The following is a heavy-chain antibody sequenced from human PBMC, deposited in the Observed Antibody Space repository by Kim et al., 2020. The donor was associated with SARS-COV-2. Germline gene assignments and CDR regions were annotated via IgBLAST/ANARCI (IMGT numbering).Heavy chain of an antibody. V-gene: IGHV3-74*01. J-gene: IGHJ6*02. CDR1: GFTFSGYW. CDR2: INTDGSIT. CDR3: VRDYYYGMDV. Sequence: GGSLRLSCAASGFTFSGYWMHWVRQAPGKGLVCVSTINTDGSITSYADSVKGRATISRDNTKNTLFLQMNSLRAEDTAMYYCVRDYYYGMDVWGQGTTVTVSS.